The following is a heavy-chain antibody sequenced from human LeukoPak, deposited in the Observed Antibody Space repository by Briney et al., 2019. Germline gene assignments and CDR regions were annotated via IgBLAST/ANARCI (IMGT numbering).Heavy chain of an antibody. CDR3: ARDPGYSYGDY. CDR2: ISSSSSYT. J-gene: IGHJ4*02. Sequence: PGGSLRLSCAASGFTFSDYYMSWIRQAPGKGLEWVSYISSSSSYTNYADSVKGRFTISRDNAKNSLYLQMNSLRAEDTAVYYCARDPGYSYGDYWGQGTLVTVSS. D-gene: IGHD5-18*01. V-gene: IGHV3-11*05. CDR1: GFTFSDYY.